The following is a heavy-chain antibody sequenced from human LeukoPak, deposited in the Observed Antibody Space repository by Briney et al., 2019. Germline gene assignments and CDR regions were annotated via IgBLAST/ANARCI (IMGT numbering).Heavy chain of an antibody. J-gene: IGHJ4*02. CDR1: GGSISSGGYY. D-gene: IGHD4-17*01. Sequence: SETLSLTCTVSGGSISSGGYYWSWIRQHPGKGLEWIGYIYYSGSTYYNPSLKSRVPISVDTSKNQFSLKLRSVTAADTAVYYCARVRSRNFYYWGQGSLVTVSS. V-gene: IGHV4-31*03. CDR3: ARVRSRNFYY. CDR2: IYYSGST.